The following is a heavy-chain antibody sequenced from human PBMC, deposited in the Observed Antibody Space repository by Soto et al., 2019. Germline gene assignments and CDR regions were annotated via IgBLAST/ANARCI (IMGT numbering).Heavy chain of an antibody. J-gene: IGHJ6*04. CDR2: INHSGST. CDR3: ARARKGSGSDYYYHYGMDV. Sequence: LSLTCSVYGGSFSDYYWSWIRQPPGKGLEWIGEINHSGSTNYNPSLKSRVTISVHTSKNQFSLKLSSVTAADTAVYYCARARKGSGSDYYYHYGMDVWGKGTTVTVSS. CDR1: GGSFSDYY. D-gene: IGHD3-3*01. V-gene: IGHV4-34*01.